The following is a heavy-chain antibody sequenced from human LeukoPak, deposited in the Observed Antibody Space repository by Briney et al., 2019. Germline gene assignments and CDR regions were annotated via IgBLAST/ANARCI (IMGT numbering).Heavy chain of an antibody. CDR3: AKFDFWSSYYMDRDFAS. CDR1: GFTFGNYA. D-gene: IGHD3-3*01. V-gene: IGHV3-23*01. Sequence: LLGGSLRLSCAASGFTFGNYAMTWVRQAPGKGLEWVSSITSSWTPYYADSVQGRFTISRDNSKNTLSLQMDSLRAEDTAAYYCAKFDFWSSYYMDRDFASGGQGTLVTVSS. J-gene: IGHJ4*02. CDR2: ITSSWTP.